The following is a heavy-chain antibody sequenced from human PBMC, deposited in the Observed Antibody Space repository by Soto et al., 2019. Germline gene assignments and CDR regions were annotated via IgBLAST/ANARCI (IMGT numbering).Heavy chain of an antibody. CDR3: AKDLEDCSVGSCYSSDY. CDR2: ISYDGSNK. J-gene: IGHJ4*02. V-gene: IGHV3-30*18. D-gene: IGHD2-15*01. CDR1: GFTFSSYG. Sequence: QVQLVESGGGVVQPGRSLRLSCAASGFTFSSYGMHWVRQAPGKGLEWVAVISYDGSNKYYADSVKGRFTISRDNSKKTLYMQMKRLRAEDTAVYCCAKDLEDCSVGSCYSSDYWGQGTLVTVSS.